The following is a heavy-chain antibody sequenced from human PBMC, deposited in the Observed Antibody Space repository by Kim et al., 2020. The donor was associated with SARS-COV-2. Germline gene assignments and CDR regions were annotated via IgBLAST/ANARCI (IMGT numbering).Heavy chain of an antibody. V-gene: IGHV3-30*18. D-gene: IGHD3-3*01. J-gene: IGHJ4*02. Sequence: GGSLRLSCAASGFTFSSYGMHWVRQAPGKGLEWVAVISYDGSNKYYADSVKGRFTISRDNSKNTLYLQMNNLRAEDTAVYYCAKGRRVDVLRFLEWLLHFDYWGQGTLVTVSS. CDR1: GFTFSSYG. CDR3: AKGRRVDVLRFLEWLLHFDY. CDR2: ISYDGSNK.